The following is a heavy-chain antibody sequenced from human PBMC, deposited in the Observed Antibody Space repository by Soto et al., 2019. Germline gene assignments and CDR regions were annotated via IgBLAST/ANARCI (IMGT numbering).Heavy chain of an antibody. CDR3: ARGEIAAAGYYYGMDV. Sequence: ASVKVSCKASGYTFTTYPMHWVRQAPGQRLEWMGWINGGNGNTEYSQKFQGRVTITRDTSASSAYMELSSLRSEDTAVYYCARGEIAAAGYYYGMDVWGQGTTVTVSS. J-gene: IGHJ6*02. D-gene: IGHD6-13*01. CDR1: GYTFTTYP. CDR2: INGGNGNT. V-gene: IGHV1-3*01.